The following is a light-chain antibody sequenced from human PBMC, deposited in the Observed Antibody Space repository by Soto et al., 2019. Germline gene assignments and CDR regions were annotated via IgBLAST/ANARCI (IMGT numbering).Light chain of an antibody. CDR3: RQYGTSLGFP. CDR1: QSVSSNL. CDR2: GVS. Sequence: EIVLTQSPGTLSLSPGERATLSCRASQSVSSNLLACYQEKPGQAPRLLSYGVSKRATGIPDRFSGSGSGTDFTLTISRLEAEDFAVYYCRQYGTSLGFPVGGGTKVDIK. V-gene: IGKV3-20*01. J-gene: IGKJ4*01.